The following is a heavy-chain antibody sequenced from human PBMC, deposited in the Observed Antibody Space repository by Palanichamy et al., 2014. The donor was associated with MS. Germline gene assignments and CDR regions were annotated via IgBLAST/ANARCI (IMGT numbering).Heavy chain of an antibody. D-gene: IGHD2/OR15-2a*01. CDR3: ARPTPGYTTFAIPYYGMDV. Sequence: EVQLVESGGGLVKPGGSLRLSCAASGFTFSSYSMNWVRQAPGKGLEWVSSISSSSSYICYADSVKGRFTISRDNAKNSLYLQMNSLRAEDTAVYYCARPTPGYTTFAIPYYGMDVWGQGTTVTVS. CDR2: ISSSSSYI. V-gene: IGHV3-21*01. J-gene: IGHJ6*02. CDR1: GFTFSSYS.